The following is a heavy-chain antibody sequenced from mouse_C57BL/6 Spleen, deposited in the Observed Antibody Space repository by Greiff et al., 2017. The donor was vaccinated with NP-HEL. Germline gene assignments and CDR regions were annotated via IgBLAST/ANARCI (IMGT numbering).Heavy chain of an antibody. CDR3: ARLYGSSYAMDY. CDR1: GFTFSSYG. Sequence: EVKLMESGGDLVKPGGSLKLSCAASGFTFSSYGMSLVRQTPDKRLEWVATISSGGSYTYYPDSVKGRFTISRDNAKNTLYLQMSSLKSEDTAMYYCARLYGSSYAMDYWGQGTSVTVSS. D-gene: IGHD1-1*01. V-gene: IGHV5-6*01. J-gene: IGHJ4*01. CDR2: ISSGGSYT.